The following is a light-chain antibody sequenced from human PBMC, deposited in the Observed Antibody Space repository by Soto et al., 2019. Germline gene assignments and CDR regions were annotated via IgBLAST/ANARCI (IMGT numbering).Light chain of an antibody. CDR2: EVN. CDR1: SGDVGGYNY. Sequence: SALTQRHSESGSPGQSVTISCTGTSGDVGGYNYVSWYQQHPGKPPKLVIFEVNKRPSGVPDRFSGSKSGNTASLTVSGLQTEDEADYYCNSYAGSNNFVFGPGTKVTVL. CDR3: NSYAGSNNFV. V-gene: IGLV2-8*01. J-gene: IGLJ1*01.